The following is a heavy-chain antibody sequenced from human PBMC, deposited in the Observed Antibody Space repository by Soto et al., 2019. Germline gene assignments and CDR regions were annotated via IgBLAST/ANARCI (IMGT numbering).Heavy chain of an antibody. D-gene: IGHD1-1*01. CDR1: GYTFSDSG. V-gene: IGHV1-18*01. CDR3: ARDRDWNLDY. J-gene: IGHJ4*02. CDR2: ISTHKGNT. Sequence: QVQLVQSGPEVKRPGASVMISCKTSGYTFSDSGISWVRQAPGQGLEWMGWISTHKGNTNFAQSLQGRVTMTADTSTSTVYMQLRSLRSDDTAMHFCARDRDWNLDYWGQGSLLTVSS.